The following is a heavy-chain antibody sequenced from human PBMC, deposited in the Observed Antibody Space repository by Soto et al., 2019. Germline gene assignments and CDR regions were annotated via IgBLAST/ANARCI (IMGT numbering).Heavy chain of an antibody. Sequence: EVQLVESGGGLVQLGGSRRLSCAASGFTFSSFWMTWVRQAPGKGLEWVANIKQDGSEKYYVDSVKGRFTLSRDNARNSLFLEMKSLRSEDTAVYSCVRDRSGSYLEGFDYWGQGTLVTVSS. V-gene: IGHV3-7*01. CDR2: IKQDGSEK. CDR3: VRDRSGSYLEGFDY. D-gene: IGHD1-26*01. J-gene: IGHJ4*02. CDR1: GFTFSSFW.